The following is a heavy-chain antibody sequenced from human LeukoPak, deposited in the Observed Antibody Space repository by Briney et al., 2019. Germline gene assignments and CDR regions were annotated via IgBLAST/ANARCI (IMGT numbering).Heavy chain of an antibody. V-gene: IGHV3-23*01. D-gene: IGHD6-13*01. CDR2: ISGSGGGT. CDR3: AKRGSGSTWNPDDY. J-gene: IGHJ4*02. CDR1: GFTFTTYA. Sequence: PGGSLRLSCAASGFTFTTYALSWVRQTPGKGLEWVSAISGSGGGTYYADSVKGRFTISRDNSKNTLYLQMNSLRPEDTAVYYCAKRGSGSTWNPDDYWGQGTLVTVSS.